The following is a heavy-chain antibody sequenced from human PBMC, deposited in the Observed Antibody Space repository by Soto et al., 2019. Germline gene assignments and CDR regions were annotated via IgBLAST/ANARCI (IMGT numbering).Heavy chain of an antibody. CDR3: ARARATIAAAAIFDC. V-gene: IGHV4-30-4*01. J-gene: IGHJ4*02. CDR2: VYRTGST. CDR1: GGSISSGDYY. D-gene: IGHD6-13*01. Sequence: CTVSGGSISSGDYYWSWVRQPPGKGLEWIGEVYRTGSTNYNPSLESRVIVSVDKSKNQFSLKLTSVTAADTAVYYCARARATIAAAAIFDCWGQGTLVTVSS.